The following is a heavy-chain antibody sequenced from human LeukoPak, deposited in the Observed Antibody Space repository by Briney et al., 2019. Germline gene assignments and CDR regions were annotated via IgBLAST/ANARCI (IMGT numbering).Heavy chain of an antibody. D-gene: IGHD3-16*01. CDR2: IGGRRGST. V-gene: IGHV3-23*01. CDR3: GKEGGA. Sequence: KGPEWVSAIGGRRGSTYYADSVGGPFTISRDNSKDIVYLQMNSLKVEDTATYYCGKEGGAWGQGTKVTVSS. J-gene: IGHJ5*02.